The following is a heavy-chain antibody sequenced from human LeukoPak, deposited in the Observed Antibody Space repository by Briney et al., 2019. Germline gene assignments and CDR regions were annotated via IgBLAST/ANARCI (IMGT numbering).Heavy chain of an antibody. Sequence: PSETLSLTCTVSGGSISSSSYYWGGIRQPPGKGLAWIGSIYYSGSTYYNPSLKSRVTISVDTPKSQFSLKLSSVTAADTAVYYCARGSNLLRTLDYWGQGTLVTVSS. CDR2: IYYSGST. CDR1: GGSISSSSYY. J-gene: IGHJ4*02. D-gene: IGHD3-10*01. CDR3: ARGSNLLRTLDY. V-gene: IGHV4-39*01.